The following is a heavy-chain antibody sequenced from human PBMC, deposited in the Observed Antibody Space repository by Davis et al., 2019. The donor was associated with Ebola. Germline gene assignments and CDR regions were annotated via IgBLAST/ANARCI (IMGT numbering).Heavy chain of an antibody. D-gene: IGHD3-10*01. CDR3: ARDRTYGSGTVWFLRQHESWFDP. CDR1: GFTFSSYW. V-gene: IGHV3-7*03. CDR2: IKQDGSEK. Sequence: GESLKISCAASGFTFSSYWMSWVRQAPGKGLEWVANIKQDGSEKYYVDSVKGRFTISRDNAKNSLYLQMNSLRAEDTAVYYCARDRTYGSGTVWFLRQHESWFDPWGQGTLVTVSS. J-gene: IGHJ5*02.